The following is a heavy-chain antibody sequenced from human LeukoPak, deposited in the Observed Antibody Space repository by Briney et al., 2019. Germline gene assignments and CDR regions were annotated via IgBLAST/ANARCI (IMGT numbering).Heavy chain of an antibody. Sequence: GGSLRLSCAASGFTFSSYGMHWVRQAPGKGLEWVAVISYDGSNKYYADSVKGRFTISRDNSKNTLYLQMNSLRAEDTAVYYCARAIVVVPAAAYYYYGMDVWGQGTTVTVSS. J-gene: IGHJ6*02. D-gene: IGHD2-2*01. CDR1: GFTFSSYG. CDR2: ISYDGSNK. CDR3: ARAIVVVPAAAYYYYGMDV. V-gene: IGHV3-30*19.